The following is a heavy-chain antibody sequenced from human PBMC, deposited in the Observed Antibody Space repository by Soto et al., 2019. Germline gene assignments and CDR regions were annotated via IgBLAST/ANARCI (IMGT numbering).Heavy chain of an antibody. D-gene: IGHD6-19*01. CDR2: INHSGST. V-gene: IGHV4-34*01. Sequence: PSETLSLTCAVYGGSFSGYYWSWIRQPPGKGLEWIGEINHSGSTNYNPSLKSRVTISVDKSKNQFSLKLSSVTAADTAVYYCARDRVAAPRAGFDYWGQGTLVTVSS. J-gene: IGHJ4*02. CDR3: ARDRVAAPRAGFDY. CDR1: GGSFSGYY.